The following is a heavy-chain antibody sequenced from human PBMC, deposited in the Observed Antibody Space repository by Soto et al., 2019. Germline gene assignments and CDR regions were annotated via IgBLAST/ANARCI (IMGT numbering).Heavy chain of an antibody. Sequence: SETLSLTCAVYGGSFSGYYWSWIRQPPGKGLEWIGEINHSGSTNYNPSLKSRVTISVDTSKNQFSLKLSSVTAADTAVYYCARGTFETACSSTSCYEIPYFDYWGQGTLVTVSS. CDR1: GGSFSGYY. CDR3: ARGTFETACSSTSCYEIPYFDY. D-gene: IGHD2-2*01. J-gene: IGHJ4*02. CDR2: INHSGST. V-gene: IGHV4-34*01.